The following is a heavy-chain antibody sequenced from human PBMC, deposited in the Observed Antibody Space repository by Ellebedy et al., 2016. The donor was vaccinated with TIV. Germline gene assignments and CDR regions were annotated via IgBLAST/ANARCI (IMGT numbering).Heavy chain of an antibody. V-gene: IGHV3-53*01. Sequence: GGSLRLSCVVSEFSISSNYMSWVRQAPGKGLEWVSFIYSAGNTYYADSAKGRFIISRDTSKNTLYLQMKSLRGDDTAVYYCARVDLGLAFHYWGRGALVTVSS. D-gene: IGHD1-26*01. CDR3: ARVDLGLAFHY. CDR2: IYSAGNT. J-gene: IGHJ4*02. CDR1: EFSISSNY.